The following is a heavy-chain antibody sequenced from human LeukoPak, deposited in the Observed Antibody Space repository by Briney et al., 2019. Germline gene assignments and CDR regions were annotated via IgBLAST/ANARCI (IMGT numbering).Heavy chain of an antibody. CDR1: GFTVSSNY. Sequence: GGSLRLSCAATGFTVSSNYMSWVRQAPGKGLEWVSLIYSGGHTYYADSVKGRFTISRDNSNNTLYLQMNSLRAEDTAVYYCARSQLLWFGETYWGQGTLVTVSS. V-gene: IGHV3-66*01. CDR2: IYSGGHT. J-gene: IGHJ4*02. CDR3: ARSQLLWFGETY. D-gene: IGHD3-10*01.